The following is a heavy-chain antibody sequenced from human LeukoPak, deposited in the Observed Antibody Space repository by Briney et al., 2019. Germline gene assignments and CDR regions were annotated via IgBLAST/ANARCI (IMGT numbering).Heavy chain of an antibody. V-gene: IGHV4-61*02. Sequence: PSQTLSLTCTVPGGSISSGSYSWSWIRQPAGKGLEWIGRFYTSGSTNYNPSLKSRVTISADTSNNQFSLKLSSVTAADTAVYYCAREVIAAHNWFDPWGQGTLVTVSS. D-gene: IGHD6-6*01. CDR1: GGSISSGSYS. J-gene: IGHJ5*02. CDR3: AREVIAAHNWFDP. CDR2: FYTSGST.